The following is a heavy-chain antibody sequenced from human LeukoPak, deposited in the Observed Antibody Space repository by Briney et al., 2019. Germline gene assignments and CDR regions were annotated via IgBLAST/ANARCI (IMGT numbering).Heavy chain of an antibody. Sequence: GGSRRLSCAASGFTFGNYGMHWVRQAPGKGLEWVSYISSSSSTIYYADSVKGRFTISRDNAKNSLYLQMNSLRAEDTAVYYCARERPESHFDYWGQGTLVTVSS. CDR1: GFTFGNYG. CDR2: ISSSSSTI. J-gene: IGHJ4*02. V-gene: IGHV3-48*04. CDR3: ARERPESHFDY.